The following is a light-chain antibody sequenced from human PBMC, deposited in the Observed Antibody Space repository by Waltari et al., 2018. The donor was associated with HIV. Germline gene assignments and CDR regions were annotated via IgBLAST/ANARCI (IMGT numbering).Light chain of an antibody. Sequence: QSVLTQPPSASGTPGQRVTISCSGSNSNIGCNTVNWYQQLPGTAPKPHIYNNKQRPSGVPDRISVSKSATPASRAISGLQSENGADYYCAAWDDSRNRLVLSGGTKLTVL. J-gene: IGLJ2*01. CDR2: NNK. V-gene: IGLV1-44*01. CDR1: NSNIGCNT. CDR3: AAWDDSRNRLV.